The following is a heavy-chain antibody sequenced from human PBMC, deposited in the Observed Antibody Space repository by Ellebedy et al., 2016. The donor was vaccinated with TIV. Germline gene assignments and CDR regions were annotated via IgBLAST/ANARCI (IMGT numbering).Heavy chain of an antibody. CDR1: GYSISSGYY. D-gene: IGHD3-22*01. CDR2: IYRSGSS. V-gene: IGHV4-38-2*02. CDR3: ASLYYYDSSGYLAWYFDL. J-gene: IGHJ2*01. Sequence: SETLSLTCTVSGYSISSGYYWGWVRQPPGRGLEWSGYIYRSGSSYYNPSLKSRVTMSVDTSKKQFSLELSSVTAADTAVYYCASLYYYDSSGYLAWYFDLWGRGTLVTVSS.